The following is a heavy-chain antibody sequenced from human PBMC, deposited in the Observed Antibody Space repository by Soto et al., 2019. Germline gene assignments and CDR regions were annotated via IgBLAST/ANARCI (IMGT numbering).Heavy chain of an antibody. CDR3: TRGGVGTTGSCDF. CDR2: ISGSAART. V-gene: IGHV3-23*01. D-gene: IGHD6-13*01. Sequence: VQVLESGGGLVQPGGSLRLSCSVSGFAFGGFTMTWVRQAPGKGLEWVSSISGSAARTYYADSVQGPFTITRDNSKSTLSLQMNSLRVEDTAEYYCTRGGVGTTGSCDFWGQGTLVAVSS. J-gene: IGHJ4*02. CDR1: GFAFGGFT.